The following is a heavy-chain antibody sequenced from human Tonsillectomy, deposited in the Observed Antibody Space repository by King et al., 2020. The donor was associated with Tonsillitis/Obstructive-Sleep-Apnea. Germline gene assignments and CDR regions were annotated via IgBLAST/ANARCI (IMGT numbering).Heavy chain of an antibody. D-gene: IGHD5-24*01. V-gene: IGHV3-48*03. J-gene: IGHJ3*02. CDR2: ISSSGSTI. Sequence: VQLVESGGGLVQPGGSLRLSCAASGFTFSSYEMNWVRQAPGKGLEWVSYISSSGSTIYYADSVKGRFTISRDNTKNSLYLKMNRLRAEDTAVYYCARSMAPFDAFDIWGQGTMVTVSS. CDR3: ARSMAPFDAFDI. CDR1: GFTFSSYE.